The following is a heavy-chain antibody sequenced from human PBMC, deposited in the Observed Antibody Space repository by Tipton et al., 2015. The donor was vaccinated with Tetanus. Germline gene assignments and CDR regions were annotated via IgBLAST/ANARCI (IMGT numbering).Heavy chain of an antibody. CDR1: GGSFSAYY. CDR3: ARGVSYSYGPRVFDL. Sequence: TLSLTCAVYGGSFSAYYWSWLSQSPGKGLEWLGEINHSGSTTYSPSFRSRVTISVDTPKNQFSLKLNSLTVADTAVYYCARGVSYSYGPRVFDLWGRGTLDTVSS. CDR2: INHSGST. J-gene: IGHJ2*01. V-gene: IGHV4-34*01. D-gene: IGHD5-18*01.